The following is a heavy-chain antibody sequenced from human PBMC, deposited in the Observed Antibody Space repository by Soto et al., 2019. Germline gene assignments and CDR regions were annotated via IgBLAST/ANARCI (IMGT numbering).Heavy chain of an antibody. Sequence: GGSLRLSCAASGFTFSSYSMNWVRQAPGKGLEWVSSISSSSSYIYYADSVKGRFTIFRDNAKNSLYLQMNSLRAEDTAVYYCARDSRSTSSGYYLNWFDPWGQGTLVTVSS. CDR2: ISSSSSYI. V-gene: IGHV3-21*01. J-gene: IGHJ5*02. D-gene: IGHD3-22*01. CDR3: ARDSRSTSSGYYLNWFDP. CDR1: GFTFSSYS.